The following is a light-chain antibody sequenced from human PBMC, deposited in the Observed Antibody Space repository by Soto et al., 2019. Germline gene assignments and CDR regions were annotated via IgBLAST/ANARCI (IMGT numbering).Light chain of an antibody. V-gene: IGKV1-5*01. CDR2: DAS. Sequence: DIQMTQSPSSLSASVEDRVIITCRASQSISNHLNWYQQKPGKAPKLLIYDASSLESGVPSRFSGSGSGTEFTLTISSLQPEDFATYYCQQYNSYWKFGQGTKVDI. CDR3: QQYNSYWK. CDR1: QSISNH. J-gene: IGKJ1*01.